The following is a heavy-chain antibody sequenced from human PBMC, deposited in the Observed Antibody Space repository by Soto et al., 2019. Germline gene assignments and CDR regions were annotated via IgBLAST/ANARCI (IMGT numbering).Heavy chain of an antibody. Sequence: GESLKISCAASGFTFSSYGMHWVRQAPGKGLEWVAVISYDGSNKYYADSVKGRFTISRDNSKNTLYLQMNSLRAEDTAVYYCAKEGGPWQWLVLADYYYYGMDVWGQGTTVTVSS. CDR3: AKEGGPWQWLVLADYYYYGMDV. CDR1: GFTFSSYG. J-gene: IGHJ6*02. D-gene: IGHD6-19*01. V-gene: IGHV3-30*18. CDR2: ISYDGSNK.